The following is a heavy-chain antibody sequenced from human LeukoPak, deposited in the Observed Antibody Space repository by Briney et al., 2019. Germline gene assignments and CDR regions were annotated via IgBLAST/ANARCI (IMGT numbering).Heavy chain of an antibody. CDR3: ARGYSPDAFDI. J-gene: IGHJ3*02. CDR1: VGSISSYY. V-gene: IGHV4-59*01. Sequence: PSETLSLTCTLPVGSISSYYWSWIRQPPGAGLEWIGYIYCSGSTNYSPSLKSRVTISVDTSKNQFSLKLSSVTAADTAVYYCARGYSPDAFDIWGQGTMVTVSS. CDR2: IYCSGST. D-gene: IGHD2-15*01.